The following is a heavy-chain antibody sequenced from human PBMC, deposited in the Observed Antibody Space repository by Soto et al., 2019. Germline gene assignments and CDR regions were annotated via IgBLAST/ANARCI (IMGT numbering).Heavy chain of an antibody. CDR1: GYTFTSYG. Sequence: SVKVSCKASGYTFTSYGISWVRQAPGQGLEWMGGIIPIFGTANYAQKFQGRVTITADESTSTAYMELSSLRSEDTAVYYCARDTPPFGELLLDYWGQGTLVTVSS. D-gene: IGHD1-26*01. V-gene: IGHV1-69*13. CDR2: IIPIFGTA. CDR3: ARDTPPFGELLLDY. J-gene: IGHJ4*02.